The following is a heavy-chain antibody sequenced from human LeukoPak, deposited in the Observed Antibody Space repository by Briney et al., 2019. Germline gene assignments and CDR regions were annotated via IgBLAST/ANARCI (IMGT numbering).Heavy chain of an antibody. CDR2: MNGDGSTT. J-gene: IGHJ4*02. V-gene: IGHV3-74*01. D-gene: IGHD1-26*01. CDR1: GFTFSSYW. CDR3: AKDLSGSYYGPLYYFDY. Sequence: GGSLRLSCAASGFTFSSYWMHWVRQAPGKGLVWVSRMNGDGSTTAYADSVKGRFTISRDNAKNTLYLQMNSLRAEDTAVYYCAKDLSGSYYGPLYYFDYWGQGTLVTVSS.